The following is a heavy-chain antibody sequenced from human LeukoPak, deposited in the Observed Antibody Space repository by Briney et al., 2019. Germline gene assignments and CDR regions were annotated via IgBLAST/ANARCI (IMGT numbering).Heavy chain of an antibody. CDR2: INPNSGGT. CDR3: ARMGDYSMFFDY. V-gene: IGHV1-2*02. D-gene: IGHD4-11*01. Sequence: ASVKVSCKASGYTFTGYYMHWVRQAPGQGLEWMGWINPNSGGTNYAQKFQGRATMTRDTSISTAYMELSRLRSDDTAVYYCARMGDYSMFFDYWGQGTLVTVSS. J-gene: IGHJ4*02. CDR1: GYTFTGYY.